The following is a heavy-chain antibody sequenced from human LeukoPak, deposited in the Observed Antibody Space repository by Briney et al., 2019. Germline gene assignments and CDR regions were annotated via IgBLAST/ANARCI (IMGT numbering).Heavy chain of an antibody. D-gene: IGHD2-21*02. V-gene: IGHV4-59*01. CDR2: IYYSGST. Sequence: KPSETLSLTCTVSGGSISSYYWSWIRQPLGKGLEWFGYIYYSGSTNYNPSLKSRVTISVDTSKNQFSLKLSSVTAADTAVYYCARSSCGGDCYDYWGQGTLVTVSS. CDR3: ARSSCGGDCYDY. J-gene: IGHJ4*02. CDR1: GGSISSYY.